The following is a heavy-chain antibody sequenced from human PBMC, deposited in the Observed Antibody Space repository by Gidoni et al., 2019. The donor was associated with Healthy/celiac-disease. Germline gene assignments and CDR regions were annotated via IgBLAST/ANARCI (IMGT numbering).Heavy chain of an antibody. CDR3: ARMVRGPGFDP. V-gene: IGHV1-18*01. CDR2: ISAYNGNT. Sequence: QVQLVQSGAEVKKPGASVQVSCKASGYTFTSYGSSWVRQAPGQGLEWMGWISAYNGNTNKAQKLKGRVTMTTDTTTSTAYMERRSLRADDTAVYYGARMVRGPGFDPWGQGTLVTGSS. J-gene: IGHJ5*02. CDR1: GYTFTSYG. D-gene: IGHD3-10*01.